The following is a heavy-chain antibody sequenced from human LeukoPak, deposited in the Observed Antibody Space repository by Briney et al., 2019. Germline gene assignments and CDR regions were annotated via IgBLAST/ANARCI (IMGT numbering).Heavy chain of an antibody. Sequence: GGSLRLSCAASGFTFSSYSMNWVRQAPGKGLEGVSSISSSSSYIYYADSVKGRFTISRDNAENSLYLQRNSLRAEDTAVYYCVRGCNRASCPYYFDSWAQGNLVPVSS. V-gene: IGHV3-21*06. CDR3: VRGCNRASCPYYFDS. D-gene: IGHD2/OR15-2a*01. CDR1: GFTFSSYS. J-gene: IGHJ4*02. CDR2: ISSSSSYI.